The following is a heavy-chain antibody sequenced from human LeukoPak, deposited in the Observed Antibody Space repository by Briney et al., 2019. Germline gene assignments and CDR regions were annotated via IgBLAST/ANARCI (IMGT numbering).Heavy chain of an antibody. Sequence: ASVKVSCKASGYTFTNYYMHWVRQAPGQGLEWMGVIDPSAGSTTYAQKFQGRVTMTRDTATSTVYMELSSLRSEDTAVYYCARAHYASSNIKVPFDVWGKGPRSPSPQ. CDR1: GYTFTNYY. CDR3: ARAHYASSNIKVPFDV. V-gene: IGHV1-46*01. D-gene: IGHD3-22*01. CDR2: IDPSAGST. J-gene: IGHJ6*04.